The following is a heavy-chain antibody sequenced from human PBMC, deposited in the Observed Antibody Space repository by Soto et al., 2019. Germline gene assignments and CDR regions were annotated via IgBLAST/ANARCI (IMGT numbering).Heavy chain of an antibody. Sequence: GASVKVSCKASGYTFTGYYMHWVRQAPGQGLEWMGWINPNSGGTNYAQKFQGWVTMTRDTSISTAYMELSRLRSDDTAVYYCARGMVWFGASISNWFDPWGQGTLVTVSS. J-gene: IGHJ5*02. D-gene: IGHD3-10*01. V-gene: IGHV1-2*04. CDR3: ARGMVWFGASISNWFDP. CDR2: INPNSGGT. CDR1: GYTFTGYY.